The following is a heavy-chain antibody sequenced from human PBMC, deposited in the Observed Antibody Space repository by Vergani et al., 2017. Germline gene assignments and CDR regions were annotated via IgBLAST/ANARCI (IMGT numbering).Heavy chain of an antibody. CDR3: AKGLGYCSGGSCAVAFDY. V-gene: IGHV3-9*01. J-gene: IGHJ4*02. CDR1: GFTFDDYA. D-gene: IGHD2-15*01. Sequence: VQLVESGGGLVQPGRSLRLSCATSGFTFDDYAMHWVRQAPGKGLEWVSGISWNSGRIGYADSVKGRFTISRDNAKNSLYLQMNSLRAEDTALYYCAKGLGYCSGGSCAVAFDYWGQGTLVTVSS. CDR2: ISWNSGRI.